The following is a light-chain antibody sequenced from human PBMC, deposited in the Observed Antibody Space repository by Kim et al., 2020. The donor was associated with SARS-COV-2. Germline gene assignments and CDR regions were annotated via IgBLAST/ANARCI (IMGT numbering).Light chain of an antibody. J-gene: IGKJ1*01. V-gene: IGKV1-5*03. CDR2: KAS. CDR1: ISTW. CDR3: LQYKTSSWT. Sequence: ISTWVAWYQQKPGETPNLLIYKASSLESGVSSSFSGSGSETEFTLTINNLQPDDFATYYCLQYKTSSWTFGQGTKVDIK.